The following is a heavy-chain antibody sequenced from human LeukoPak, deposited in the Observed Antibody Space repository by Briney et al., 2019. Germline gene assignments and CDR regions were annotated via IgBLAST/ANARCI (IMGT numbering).Heavy chain of an antibody. CDR1: GGSIGSTTYY. CDR3: ARHKQSGTYYDAFDI. Sequence: SETLSITCTVSGGSIGSTTYYWGWIRQPPGKELECIGSIYYSGSTYYNPSLKSRVTISLDTSKNQFSLKLSSVTAADTAVYYCARHKQSGTYYDAFDIWGQGTMVTVSS. J-gene: IGHJ3*02. D-gene: IGHD1-26*01. CDR2: IYYSGST. V-gene: IGHV4-39*01.